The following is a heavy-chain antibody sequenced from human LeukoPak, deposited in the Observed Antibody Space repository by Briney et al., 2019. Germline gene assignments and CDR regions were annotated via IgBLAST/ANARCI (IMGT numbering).Heavy chain of an antibody. V-gene: IGHV3-23*01. CDR2: ITTGGDT. Sequence: GGSLRLSCEASGFTFRSYAMSWVRQPPGKGLEWVSVITTGGDTYYADSVKGRFTISRDNSKNTLYLQLNSLRADDTSVYYCTPHLWGGTYPYYLAYWGQGTLVTVSS. CDR1: GFTFRSYA. J-gene: IGHJ4*02. CDR3: TPHLWGGTYPYYLAY. D-gene: IGHD1-26*01.